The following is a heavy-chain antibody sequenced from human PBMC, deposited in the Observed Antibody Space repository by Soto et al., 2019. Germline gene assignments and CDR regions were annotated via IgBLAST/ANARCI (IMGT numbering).Heavy chain of an antibody. Sequence: EVQLLESGGGLVQLGGSLRLSCAASGFTFSSYAMSWVRQAPGKGLEWVSAISGSGGSTYYADSVKGRFTISRDNSKNTLYLPMNSRRAEDTAVYYCAKGGIAVAGKGRRHSLNYYYYYGMDVWGQGTTVTVSS. J-gene: IGHJ6*02. CDR3: AKGGIAVAGKGRRHSLNYYYYYGMDV. V-gene: IGHV3-23*01. D-gene: IGHD6-19*01. CDR2: ISGSGGST. CDR1: GFTFSSYA.